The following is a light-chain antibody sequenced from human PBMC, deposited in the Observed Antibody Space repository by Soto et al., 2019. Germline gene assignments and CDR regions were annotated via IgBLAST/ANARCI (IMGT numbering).Light chain of an antibody. Sequence: EIVITHSPSTLSVSPVERATLSFLASQSVSSNLAWYQQKPGQAPRVLIYAASTRATGIPDRFSGSGSGIEFTLTISSLHSEDFGVYYCKQYDNWWKFGQGTKVDIK. CDR3: KQYDNWWK. J-gene: IGKJ1*01. CDR2: AAS. CDR1: QSVSSN. V-gene: IGKV3-15*01.